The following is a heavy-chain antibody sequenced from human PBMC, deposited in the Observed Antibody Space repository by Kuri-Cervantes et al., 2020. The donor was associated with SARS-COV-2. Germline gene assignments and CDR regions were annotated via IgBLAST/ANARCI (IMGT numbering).Heavy chain of an antibody. Sequence: GGSLRLSCAASGFTFSSYWMSWVRQAPGKGLEWVSAISGSGGSTYYADSVKGRFTISRDNSKNTLYLQMNSLRAEDTAVYYCAKRTSTGEYSIPSGPLDYWGRGTLVTVSS. CDR2: ISGSGGST. CDR3: AKRTSTGEYSIPSGPLDY. CDR1: GFTFSSYW. D-gene: IGHD6-6*01. J-gene: IGHJ4*02. V-gene: IGHV3-23*01.